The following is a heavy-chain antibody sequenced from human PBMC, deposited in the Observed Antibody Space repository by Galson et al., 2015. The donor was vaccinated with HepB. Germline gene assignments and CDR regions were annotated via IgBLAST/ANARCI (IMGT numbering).Heavy chain of an antibody. Sequence: TLSLTCTVSGGSISSGDYYWSWIRQHPGKGLEWIGYIYYSGSTYYNPSLKGRITISVDTSKNQFSLKLTSVTAADTAVYYCATMIVGADRADYFDYWGQGTLVTVSS. CDR1: GGSISSGDYY. CDR2: IYYSGST. J-gene: IGHJ4*02. V-gene: IGHV4-31*03. CDR3: ATMIVGADRADYFDY. D-gene: IGHD3-22*01.